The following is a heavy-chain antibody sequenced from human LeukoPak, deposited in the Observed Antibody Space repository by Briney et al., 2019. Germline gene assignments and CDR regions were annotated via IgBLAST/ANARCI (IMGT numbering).Heavy chain of an antibody. D-gene: IGHD4-17*01. V-gene: IGHV3-30*03. CDR1: GFTFSSYG. J-gene: IGHJ4*02. CDR2: ISYDGSNK. Sequence: GGSLRLSYAASGFTFSSYGMHWVRQAPGKGLEWVAVISYDGSNKYYADSVKGRFTISRDNSKNTLYLQMNSLRAEDTAVYYCARVARYGDYIGGSDYWGQGALVTVSS. CDR3: ARVARYGDYIGGSDY.